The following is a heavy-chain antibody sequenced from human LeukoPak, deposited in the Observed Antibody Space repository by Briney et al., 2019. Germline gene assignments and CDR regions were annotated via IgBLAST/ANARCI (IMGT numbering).Heavy chain of an antibody. V-gene: IGHV3-23*01. CDR1: GLTFSRYA. Sequence: GGSLTLSCAASGLTFSRYAMNWVRQAPGKGLEWVSTISISANTHNADSVKGRYTISRNNSKSTLYLQMNSLRAEDTAIYYCAKDHDSTGLFQDRDYWGQGTQVTISS. D-gene: IGHD6-19*01. CDR3: AKDHDSTGLFQDRDY. CDR2: ISISANT. J-gene: IGHJ4*02.